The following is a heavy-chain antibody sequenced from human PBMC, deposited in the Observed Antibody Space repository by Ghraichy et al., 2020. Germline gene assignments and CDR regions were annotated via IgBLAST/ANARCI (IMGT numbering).Heavy chain of an antibody. Sequence: KVSCKASGYTFTGYYMHWVRQAPGQGLEWMGWINPNSGGTNYAQKFQGRVTMTRDTSISTAYMELSRLRSDDTAVYYCARGARYSGSFHFDYWGQGTLVTVSS. CDR2: INPNSGGT. J-gene: IGHJ4*02. D-gene: IGHD1-26*01. CDR1: GYTFTGYY. V-gene: IGHV1-2*02. CDR3: ARGARYSGSFHFDY.